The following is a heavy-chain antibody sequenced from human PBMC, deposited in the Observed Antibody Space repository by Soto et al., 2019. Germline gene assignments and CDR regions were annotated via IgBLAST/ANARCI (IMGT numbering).Heavy chain of an antibody. J-gene: IGHJ6*02. V-gene: IGHV1-69*01. CDR2: IIPIFGTA. CDR1: GGTFSSYA. Sequence: QVQLVQSGAEVKKPGSSVKVSCKASGGTFSSYAISWVRQAPGQGLEWMGGIIPIFGTANYAQKFQGRVTITADETTSTAYKELSRLRSEETGVYYRARGGGSGVVPKYGMDVWGQGTTVTVSS. CDR3: ARGGGSGVVPKYGMDV. D-gene: IGHD2-8*01.